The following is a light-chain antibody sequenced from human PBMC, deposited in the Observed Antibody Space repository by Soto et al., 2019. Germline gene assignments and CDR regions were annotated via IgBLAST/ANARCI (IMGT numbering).Light chain of an antibody. CDR1: QSVTSSY. CDR3: QQYGSSPWT. CDR2: GAS. V-gene: IGKV3-20*01. J-gene: IGKJ1*01. Sequence: IVLTQSPGTLSLSPLEIATLSFMASQSVTSSYLAWYQQKPGQAPRLLIYGASSRATGIPDRFSGSGSGTDFSLTINRLEPEDFAVYHCQQYGSSPWTFGQGTKVDIK.